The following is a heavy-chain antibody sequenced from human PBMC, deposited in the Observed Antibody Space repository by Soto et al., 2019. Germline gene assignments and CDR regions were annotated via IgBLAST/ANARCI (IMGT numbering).Heavy chain of an antibody. V-gene: IGHV2-5*01. CDR1: GFSLIGGGVG. D-gene: IGHD5-18*01. CDR2: IYWNDDK. J-gene: IGHJ5*02. CDR3: AHKMDTVDWFGP. Sequence: QITLKESGPTLVKPTQTLTLTCTFSGFSLIGGGVGVGWIRQPPGKALEWVALIYWNDDKRYSPSLKSSLTITKDNSKNQVVLTMTNVDLEDTATYYCAHKMDTVDWFGPWGRGTLVTVSS.